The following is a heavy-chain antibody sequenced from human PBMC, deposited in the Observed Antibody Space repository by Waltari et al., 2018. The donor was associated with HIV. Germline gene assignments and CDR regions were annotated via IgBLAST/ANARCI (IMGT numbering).Heavy chain of an antibody. CDR2: IYYSGST. CDR3: ARRVDTYYYDSSGYYWTYDY. J-gene: IGHJ4*02. CDR1: GGSISSSSYY. V-gene: IGHV4-39*01. Sequence: QLQLQESGPGLVKPSETLSLTCTVSGGSISSSSYYWGWIRQPPGKGREWIGSIYYSGSTYYNPSLKSLVTISVDTSKNQFSLKLSSVTAADTAVYYCARRVDTYYYDSSGYYWTYDYWGQGTLVTVSS. D-gene: IGHD3-22*01.